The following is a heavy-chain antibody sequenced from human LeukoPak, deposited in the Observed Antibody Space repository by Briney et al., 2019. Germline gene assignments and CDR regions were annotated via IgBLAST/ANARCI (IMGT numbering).Heavy chain of an antibody. CDR3: ARGHSSGYYYWFDP. Sequence: SETLSLTCTVSGGSISSYYWSWIRQPLGKGLEWIGYIYYSGSTNYNPSLKSRVTISVDTSKNQFSLKLSSVTAADTAVYYCARGHSSGYYYWFDPWGQGTLVTVSS. J-gene: IGHJ5*02. CDR1: GGSISSYY. V-gene: IGHV4-59*01. CDR2: IYYSGST. D-gene: IGHD3-22*01.